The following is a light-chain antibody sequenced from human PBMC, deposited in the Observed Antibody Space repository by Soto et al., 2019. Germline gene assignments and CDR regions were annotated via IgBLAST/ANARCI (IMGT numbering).Light chain of an antibody. Sequence: QSALTQPPSASGSPGQSVTISCTGTISDVGGYDYVSWYQQHPGKAPKLMIYDVIKRPSGVPDRFSGSKSGNTASLTVSGLQTEDEADYYCTSFGGINNFVVFGGGTKLTVL. J-gene: IGLJ2*01. CDR3: TSFGGINNFVV. V-gene: IGLV2-8*01. CDR2: DVI. CDR1: ISDVGGYDY.